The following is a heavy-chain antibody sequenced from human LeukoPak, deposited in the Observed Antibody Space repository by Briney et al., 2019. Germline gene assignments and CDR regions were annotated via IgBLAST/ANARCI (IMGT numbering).Heavy chain of an antibody. CDR2: ISGSGGST. D-gene: IGHD3-10*01. CDR3: AKAPTCYYGSGSCEDY. V-gene: IGHV3-23*01. Sequence: GGSLRLSCAASGFTFSSYAMSWVRQAPGKGLEWVSAISGSGGSTYYAGSVKGRFTISRDNSKNTLYLQMNSLRAEDTAVYYCAKAPTCYYGSGSCEDYWGQGTLVTVSS. J-gene: IGHJ4*02. CDR1: GFTFSSYA.